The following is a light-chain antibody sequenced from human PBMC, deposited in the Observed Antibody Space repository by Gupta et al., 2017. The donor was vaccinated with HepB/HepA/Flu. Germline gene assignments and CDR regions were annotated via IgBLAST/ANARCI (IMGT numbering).Light chain of an antibody. Sequence: QSALTQPASVSGSPGQSITISCTGTSSDVGTYNLVSWYQQYPGKVPKVMIYQVSQRPSGVSDRFSGSKSGNTASLTISGLQAEDEADYYCRSFGHSGTLVFGGGTKLTVL. CDR1: SSDVGTYNL. V-gene: IGLV2-23*02. CDR3: RSFGHSGTLV. J-gene: IGLJ2*01. CDR2: QVS.